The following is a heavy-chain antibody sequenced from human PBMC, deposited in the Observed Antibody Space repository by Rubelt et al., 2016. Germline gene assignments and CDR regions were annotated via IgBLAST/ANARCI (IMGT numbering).Heavy chain of an antibody. CDR3: ARDWVGTTDFDY. V-gene: IGHV1-3*01. J-gene: IGHJ4*02. CDR1: GYTFSRYP. Sequence: QVQLVQSGAEVKKPGASVKVSCKASGYTFSRYPMHWVRQAPGQRLEWMGWINAGNGNTQYSQNFQGRVTITRDTSASTVYMEVGSLRSEDTAVYYCARDWVGTTDFDYWGQGTLVTVSS. D-gene: IGHD1-1*01. CDR2: INAGNGNT.